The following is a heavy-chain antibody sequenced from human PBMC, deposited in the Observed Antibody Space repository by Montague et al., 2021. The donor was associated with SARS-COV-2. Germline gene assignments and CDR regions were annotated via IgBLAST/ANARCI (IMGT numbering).Heavy chain of an antibody. CDR1: GFTFSSYW. Sequence: SLRLSCAASGFTFSSYWMSWVRQAPGKGLEWVANIKQDGSEKYYVDSVKGRFTISGDNAKNSLYLQMNSLRAEDTAGYYCARDHRQVWFGAPVMERYFDYWGQGTLVTVSS. CDR2: IKQDGSEK. V-gene: IGHV3-7*01. J-gene: IGHJ4*02. D-gene: IGHD3-10*01. CDR3: ARDHRQVWFGAPVMERYFDY.